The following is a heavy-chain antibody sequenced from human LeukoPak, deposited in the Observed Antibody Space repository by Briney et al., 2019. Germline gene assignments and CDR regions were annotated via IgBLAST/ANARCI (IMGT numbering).Heavy chain of an antibody. CDR1: GFTFSSYG. D-gene: IGHD3-22*01. Sequence: GRSLRLSCAASGFTFSSYGMHWVRQAPGKGLEWVAVIWYDGSNKYYVDSVKGRFTISRDNSKNTLYLQMNSLRAEDTAVYYCARDRDYYDSSGYYFPYYYYGMDVWGQGTTVTVSS. J-gene: IGHJ6*02. CDR3: ARDRDYYDSSGYYFPYYYYGMDV. V-gene: IGHV3-33*01. CDR2: IWYDGSNK.